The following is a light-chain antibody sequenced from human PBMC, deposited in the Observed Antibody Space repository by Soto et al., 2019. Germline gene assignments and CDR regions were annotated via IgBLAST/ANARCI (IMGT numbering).Light chain of an antibody. J-gene: IGKJ5*01. CDR2: GAS. CDR1: QSVTSNY. CDR3: QHYVSPPIP. Sequence: IGLTQYPGTLSLSPGERATLSCRASQSVTSNYLAWYQQKPGQAPRLLVYGASSRATGISDRFSGSGSGTDFTLTISRLEPEDFAVYYCQHYVSPPIPFGQGTRLEIK. V-gene: IGKV3-20*01.